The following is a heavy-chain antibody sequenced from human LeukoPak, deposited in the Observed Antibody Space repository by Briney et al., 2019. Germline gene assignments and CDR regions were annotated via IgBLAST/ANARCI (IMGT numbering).Heavy chain of an antibody. J-gene: IGHJ5*02. CDR2: ISADGSVT. CDR1: GFTFSRYW. D-gene: IGHD2-15*01. V-gene: IGHV3-74*01. CDR3: ATAGGDGSRMGFDP. Sequence: GGSLRLSCADSGFTFSRYWMHWVRQTPGKGLVWVSCISADGSVTRYADSVKGRFTISRGNTKGTLYLQMHSLRAEDTAVYYCATAGGDGSRMGFDPWGQGTLVTVSS.